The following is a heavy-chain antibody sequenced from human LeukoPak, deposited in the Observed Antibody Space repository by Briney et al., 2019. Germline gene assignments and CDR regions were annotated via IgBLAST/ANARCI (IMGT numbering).Heavy chain of an antibody. CDR1: GGSISSGGYY. CDR3: ARGRGSSSSGALDAFDI. D-gene: IGHD6-6*01. Sequence: SQTLSLTCTVSGGSISSGGYYWSWIRQPPGKGLEWIGYIYHSGSTYYNPSLKSRVTISVDRSKNQFSLKLSSVTAADTAAYYCARGRGSSSSGALDAFDIWGQGTMVTVSS. J-gene: IGHJ3*02. V-gene: IGHV4-30-2*01. CDR2: IYHSGST.